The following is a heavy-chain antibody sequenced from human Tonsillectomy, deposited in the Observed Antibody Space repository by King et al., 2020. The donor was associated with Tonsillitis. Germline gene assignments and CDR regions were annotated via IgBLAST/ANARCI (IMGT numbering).Heavy chain of an antibody. D-gene: IGHD5-24*01. V-gene: IGHV4-59*01. CDR1: GGSISSYY. Sequence: VQLQESGPGLVKPSETLSLTCTVSGGSISSYYWSWIRQPPGKGLEWIGYIYYSGSTNYNPSLKSRVTISVDTSKNQFSLKLSSVTAADTAVYYCARVRDGYNYHANDYWGQGTLVTVSS. CDR2: IYYSGST. J-gene: IGHJ4*02. CDR3: ARVRDGYNYHANDY.